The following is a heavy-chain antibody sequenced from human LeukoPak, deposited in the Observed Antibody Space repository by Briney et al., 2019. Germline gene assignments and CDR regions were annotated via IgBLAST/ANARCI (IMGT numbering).Heavy chain of an antibody. D-gene: IGHD2-2*02. CDR1: KNMFTGYF. V-gene: IGHV1-2*02. CDR3: AAQCNDDFCYKRDYMDV. J-gene: IGHJ6*03. Sequence: ASVKVSCKTSKNMFTGYFMHWVRQAPGQGLEWIGWINPSSGGILFARRFQGRVTMTRDTSIGATYMELSRLTSDDTALYYCAAQCNDDFCYKRDYMDVWGKGTMVIVSS. CDR2: INPSSGGI.